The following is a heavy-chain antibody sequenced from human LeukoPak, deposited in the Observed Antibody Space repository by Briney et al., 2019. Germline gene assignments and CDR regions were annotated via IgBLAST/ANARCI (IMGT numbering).Heavy chain of an antibody. J-gene: IGHJ4*02. Sequence: SVKVSCKASGGTFSSYAISWVRQAPGQGLEWMGRIIPIFGIANYAQKFQGRVTITADKSTSTAYMELGSLRSEDTAVYYCARAIDSSSSHFFDYWGQGTLVTVSS. CDR3: ARAIDSSSSHFFDY. CDR2: IIPIFGIA. D-gene: IGHD6-6*01. V-gene: IGHV1-69*04. CDR1: GGTFSSYA.